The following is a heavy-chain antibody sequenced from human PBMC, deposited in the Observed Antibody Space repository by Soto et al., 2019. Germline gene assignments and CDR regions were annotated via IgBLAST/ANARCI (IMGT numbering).Heavy chain of an antibody. Sequence: GRSLRLDCVDSGFPCSSYAMRWVRQTPGKGLEWVSGISGSGGRTYYADSVKGRFTISRDNSNNTLSLQMHILRVEDTAVYFCAKGGYYSLFDIWGQGTMVTVSS. CDR2: ISGSGGRT. D-gene: IGHD3-16*01. J-gene: IGHJ3*02. CDR1: GFPCSSYA. CDR3: AKGGYYSLFDI. V-gene: IGHV3-23*01.